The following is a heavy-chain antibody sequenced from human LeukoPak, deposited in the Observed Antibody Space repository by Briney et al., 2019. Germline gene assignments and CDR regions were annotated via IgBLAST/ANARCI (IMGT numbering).Heavy chain of an antibody. CDR2: TYYRSKWFN. V-gene: IGHV6-1*01. J-gene: IGHJ4*02. CDR1: GDSVSSNSAA. Sequence: SQTLSLTCAISGDSVSSNSAAWSWIRQSPSRGLEWLGRTYYRSKWFNDYAGSVKSRITINPDTSKNQFSLQLNSVTPEDTAVYYCARRSGHEGFDYWGQGSLVTVSS. D-gene: IGHD3-10*01. CDR3: ARRSGHEGFDY.